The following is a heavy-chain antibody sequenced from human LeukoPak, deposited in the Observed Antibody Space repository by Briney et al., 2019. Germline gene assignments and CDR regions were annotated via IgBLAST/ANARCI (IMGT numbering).Heavy chain of an antibody. CDR2: IIPIFGTA. J-gene: IGHJ5*02. V-gene: IGHV1-69*13. D-gene: IGHD3-3*01. Sequence: SMKVSCKASGGTFSSYAISWVRQAPGQGLEWMGGIIPIFGTANYAQKFQGRVTITADESTSTAYMELSSLRSEDTAVYYCARTVSYYDFWSGYDNWFDPWGQGTLVTVSS. CDR3: ARTVSYYDFWSGYDNWFDP. CDR1: GGTFSSYA.